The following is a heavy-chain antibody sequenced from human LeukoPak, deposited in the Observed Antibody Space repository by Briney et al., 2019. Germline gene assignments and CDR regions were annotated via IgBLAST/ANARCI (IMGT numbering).Heavy chain of an antibody. Sequence: PGGSLRLSYAASGFTFSSYGMHWVRQAPGKGLEWVAVIWYDGSNKYYADSVKGRFTISRDNSKNTLYLQMNSLRAEDTAVYYCAKGAEYFRHWGQGTLVTVSS. CDR1: GFTFSSYG. V-gene: IGHV3-33*06. CDR3: AKGAEYFRH. J-gene: IGHJ1*01. CDR2: IWYDGSNK.